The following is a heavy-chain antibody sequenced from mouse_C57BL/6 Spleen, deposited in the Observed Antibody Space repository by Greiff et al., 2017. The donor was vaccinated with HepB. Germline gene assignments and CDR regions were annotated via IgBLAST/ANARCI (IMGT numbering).Heavy chain of an antibody. CDR3: ARRGVAHWYFDV. CDR2: INPNYGTT. CDR1: GYSFTDYN. J-gene: IGHJ1*03. D-gene: IGHD1-1*02. Sequence: QLVESGPELVKPGASVKISCKASGYSFTDYNMNWVKQSNGKSLEWIGVINPNYGTTSYNQKFKGKATLTVDQSSSTAYMQLNSLTSEDSAVYYCARRGVAHWYFDVWGTGTTVTVSS. V-gene: IGHV1-39*01.